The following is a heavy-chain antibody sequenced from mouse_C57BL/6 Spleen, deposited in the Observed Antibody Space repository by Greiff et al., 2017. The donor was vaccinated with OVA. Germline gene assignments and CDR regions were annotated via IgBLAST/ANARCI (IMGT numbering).Heavy chain of an antibody. D-gene: IGHD1-1*01. CDR3: ARDYGSSYDYYAMDY. CDR1: GYSFTGYF. V-gene: IGHV1-20*01. J-gene: IGHJ4*01. Sequence: EVQLVESGPELVKPGDSVKISCKASGYSFTGYFMNWVMQSHGKSLEWIGRINPYNGDTFYNQKFKGKATLTVDKSSSTAHMELRSLTSEDSAVYYCARDYGSSYDYYAMDYWGQGTSVTVSS. CDR2: INPYNGDT.